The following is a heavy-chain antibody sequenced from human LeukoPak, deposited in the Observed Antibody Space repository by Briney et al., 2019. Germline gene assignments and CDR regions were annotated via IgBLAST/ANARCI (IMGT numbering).Heavy chain of an antibody. J-gene: IGHJ5*02. Sequence: TLSLTCTVSGGSISSNSYYWGWIRQPPGRALEWLALIYWDDDKRYSPSLKSRLTITKDTSKNQVVLTLTNMDPVDTATYYLTHLGEGGKNTLASWAKGTLVTVSS. CDR2: IYWDDDK. D-gene: IGHD1-1*01. CDR3: THLGEGGKNTLAS. V-gene: IGHV2-5*02. CDR1: GGSISSNSYY.